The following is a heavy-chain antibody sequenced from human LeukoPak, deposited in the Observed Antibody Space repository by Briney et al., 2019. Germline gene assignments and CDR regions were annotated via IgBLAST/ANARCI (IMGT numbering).Heavy chain of an antibody. Sequence: PGGSLRHSCAASGFTMSSHGMTWVRQAPGKGLQWVSAFSGSGGSTYYADSVKGRFTISRDKSKNALYLQMNRLRAEDTATYYCARGGGGPVSKGVCYDSGQGILVTVSS. J-gene: IGHJ4*02. CDR1: GFTMSSHG. D-gene: IGHD2-8*01. CDR3: ARGGGGPVSKGVCYD. CDR2: FSGSGGST. V-gene: IGHV3-23*01.